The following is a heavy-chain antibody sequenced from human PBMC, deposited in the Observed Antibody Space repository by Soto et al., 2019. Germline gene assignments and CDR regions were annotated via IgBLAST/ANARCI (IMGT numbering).Heavy chain of an antibody. Sequence: GPSVKVSCKASGYTFTDFGISWVRQAPGQGLEWMVWISAYNSNTNYAQKVQGRVTMTTDTSTSTAYMELRNLTSDDTAVYFCARYRHCSGDSCNYYYMMDGWGQGTTVSVSS. D-gene: IGHD2-15*01. V-gene: IGHV1-18*01. J-gene: IGHJ6*02. CDR2: ISAYNSNT. CDR3: ARYRHCSGDSCNYYYMMDG. CDR1: GYTFTDFG.